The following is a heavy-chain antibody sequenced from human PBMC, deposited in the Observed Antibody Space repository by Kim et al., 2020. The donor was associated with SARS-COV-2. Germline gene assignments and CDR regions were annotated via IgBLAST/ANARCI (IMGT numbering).Heavy chain of an antibody. J-gene: IGHJ6*04. CDR1: GGSISSYY. CDR2: IYYSGST. CDR3: ARHGKTTIFGVVTIPGGMDV. D-gene: IGHD3-3*01. Sequence: SETLSLTCTVSGGSISSYYWSWIRQPPGKGLEWIGYIYYSGSTNYNPSLKSRVTISVDTSKNQFSLKLSSVTAADTAVYYCARHGKTTIFGVVTIPGGMDVRGKGTTVTVSS. V-gene: IGHV4-59*08.